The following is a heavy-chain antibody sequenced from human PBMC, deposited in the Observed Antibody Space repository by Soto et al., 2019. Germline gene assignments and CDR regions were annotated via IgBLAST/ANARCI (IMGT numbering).Heavy chain of an antibody. CDR2: VDTRSNAI. D-gene: IGHD1-20*01. CDR1: GFSLSDYY. J-gene: IGHJ5*02. V-gene: IGHV3-11*01. CDR3: ARGGIKSGRFDP. Sequence: QVQLVESGGDLVKPGGSLRLSCAASGFSLSDYYMSWIRQAPGRGLEWISYVDTRSNAIYYADSVKGRYPISRDNAKNSLYLQMNSLTAGDTAVYYCARGGIKSGRFDPWGQGTLVTVSS.